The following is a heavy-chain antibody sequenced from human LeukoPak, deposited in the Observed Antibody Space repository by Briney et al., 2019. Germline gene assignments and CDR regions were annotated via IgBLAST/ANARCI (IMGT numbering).Heavy chain of an antibody. D-gene: IGHD5-18*01. J-gene: IGHJ5*02. V-gene: IGHV3-23*01. Sequence: PGGSLRLPCAASGFTFNIYVMTWVRQAPGKGLEWVSAISGSGGNTYYADSVKGRFTISRDNSKNTLSLQMHSLRAEDTAVYYCAKDDTWIQLWYESWGQGTLVTVSS. CDR3: AKDDTWIQLWYES. CDR1: GFTFNIYV. CDR2: ISGSGGNT.